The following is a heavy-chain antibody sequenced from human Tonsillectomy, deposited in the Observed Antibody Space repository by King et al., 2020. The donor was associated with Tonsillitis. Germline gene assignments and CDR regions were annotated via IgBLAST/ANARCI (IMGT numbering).Heavy chain of an antibody. D-gene: IGHD7-27*01. CDR3: ARSDYWGYWYFDL. CDR1: GFTFSRRW. CDR2: INQDGSEK. J-gene: IGHJ2*01. Sequence: VQLVESGGGLVQPGGSLRLSCAGSGFTFSRRWMNWVRQAPGKGLEWVASINQDGSEKYSVDSVKGRFTLSRDNANNSHYLHMTGLTAEDTAVYFCARSDYWGYWYFDLWGLGTLAT. V-gene: IGHV3-7*03.